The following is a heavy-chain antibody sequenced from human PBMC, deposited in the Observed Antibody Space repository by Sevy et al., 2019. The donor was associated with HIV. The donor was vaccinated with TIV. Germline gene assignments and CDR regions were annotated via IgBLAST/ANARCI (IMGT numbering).Heavy chain of an antibody. CDR1: GFNFNTFA. D-gene: IGHD3-10*01. CDR2: ISHDGRNNK. Sequence: GGSLRLSCAASGFNFNTFAMSWVRQAPGKGLEWVAVISHDGRNNKYNADSVKGRFTISRDNSKNTLYLQMNSLRAEDTAIYYCARDRGEILRSAFKSWGQGTRVTVSS. J-gene: IGHJ5*02. CDR3: ARDRGEILRSAFKS. V-gene: IGHV3-30*04.